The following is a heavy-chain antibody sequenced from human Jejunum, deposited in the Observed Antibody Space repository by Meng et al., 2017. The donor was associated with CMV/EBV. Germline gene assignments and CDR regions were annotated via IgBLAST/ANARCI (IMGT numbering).Heavy chain of an antibody. J-gene: IGHJ4*02. CDR2: ISSSGSST. CDR3: AGEPWEWELRGYFDF. CDR1: GFVFSDNT. D-gene: IGHD1-26*01. Sequence: GFVFSDNTLSWVRQAPGKGLGWISSISSSGSSTYYAESMKGRFTISRDNAKNSLYLQVNSLGPEDTAVYYCAGEPWEWELRGYFDFWGQGSLVTVSS. V-gene: IGHV3-11*04.